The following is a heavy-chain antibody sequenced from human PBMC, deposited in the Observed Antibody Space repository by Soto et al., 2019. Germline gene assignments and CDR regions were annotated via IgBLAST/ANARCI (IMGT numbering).Heavy chain of an antibody. V-gene: IGHV4-59*08. J-gene: IGHJ4*02. CDR1: GGSISSYY. CDR3: ARQTVVVPAATTIFDY. CDR2: IYYSGST. D-gene: IGHD2-2*01. Sequence: SETLSLTCTVSGGSISSYYWSWIRQPPGKGLEWIGYIYYSGSTNYNPSLKSRVTISVDTSKNQFSLKLSSVTAADTAVYYCARQTVVVPAATTIFDYWGQGTLVTVSS.